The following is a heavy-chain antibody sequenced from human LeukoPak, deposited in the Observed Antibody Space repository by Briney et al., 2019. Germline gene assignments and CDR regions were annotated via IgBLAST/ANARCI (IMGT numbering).Heavy chain of an antibody. V-gene: IGHV4-34*01. J-gene: IGHJ6*03. CDR3: ARRSAAFFYYYYYMDV. CDR2: INHSGST. CDR1: GGSFSGYY. D-gene: IGHD6-13*01. Sequence: SETLSLTCAVYGGSFSGYYWSWIRQPPGKGLEWIGEINHSGSTNYNPSLKSRVTISVDTSKNQYSLKLSSVTAADTAVYYCARRSAAFFYYYYYMDVWGKGTTVTISS.